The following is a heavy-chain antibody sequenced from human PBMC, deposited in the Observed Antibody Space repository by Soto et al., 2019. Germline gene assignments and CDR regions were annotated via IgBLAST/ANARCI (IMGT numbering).Heavy chain of an antibody. CDR2: IYYSGST. Sequence: SETLSLTCTVSGGSISSYYWSWIRQPPGKGLEWIGYIYYSGSTNYNPSLKSRVTISVDTSKNQFSLKLSSVTAADTAVYYCARQDSNYAQTYYYYMDGWGKGTTVTVAS. CDR3: ARQDSNYAQTYYYYMDG. D-gene: IGHD4-4*01. J-gene: IGHJ6*03. V-gene: IGHV4-59*08. CDR1: GGSISSYY.